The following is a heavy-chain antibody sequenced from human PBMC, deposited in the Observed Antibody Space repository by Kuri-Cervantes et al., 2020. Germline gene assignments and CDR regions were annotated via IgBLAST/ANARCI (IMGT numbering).Heavy chain of an antibody. CDR1: GYSISSGYY. CDR3: ARRSGYCSSTSCYKRPNYYYYYYMDV. V-gene: IGHV4-38-2*01. D-gene: IGHD2-2*01. Sequence: SETLSLTCAVSGYSISSGYYWGWIRQPPGKGLEWIGEINHSGSTNYNPSLKSRVTISVDTSKNQFSLKLSSVTAADTAVYYCARRSGYCSSTSCYKRPNYYYYYYMDVWGKGTTVTVSS. J-gene: IGHJ6*03. CDR2: INHSGST.